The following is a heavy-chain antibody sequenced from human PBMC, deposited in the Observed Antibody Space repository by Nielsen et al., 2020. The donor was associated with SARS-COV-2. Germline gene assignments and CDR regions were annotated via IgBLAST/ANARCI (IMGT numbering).Heavy chain of an antibody. V-gene: IGHV4-31*03. CDR2: IYFTGRT. CDR3: AREASGYDHYKYGMDV. J-gene: IGHJ6*02. Sequence: SGTLSLTCTVSGASISSGGYFWSWIRQHPGKGLEWIGYIYFTGRTSYNPSLKSRVAMSVDTSKNQFSLDLKSVTVADTAVYYCAREASGYDHYKYGMDVWGLGATVTVSS. CDR1: GASISSGGYF. D-gene: IGHD5-12*01.